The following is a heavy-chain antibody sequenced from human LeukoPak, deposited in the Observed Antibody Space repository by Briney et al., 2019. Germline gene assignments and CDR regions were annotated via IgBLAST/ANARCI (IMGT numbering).Heavy chain of an antibody. J-gene: IGHJ4*02. CDR3: ARPTTGSNFDY. V-gene: IGHV1-2*02. CDR2: INPNSGGT. CDR1: GGTFSSYA. Sequence: ASVKVSCKASGGTFSSYAISWVRQAPGQGLEWMGWINPNSGGTNYAQKLQGRVTMTRDTSISTAYLELSRLRSDDTAVYYCARPTTGSNFDYWGQGTLVTVSS. D-gene: IGHD4-17*01.